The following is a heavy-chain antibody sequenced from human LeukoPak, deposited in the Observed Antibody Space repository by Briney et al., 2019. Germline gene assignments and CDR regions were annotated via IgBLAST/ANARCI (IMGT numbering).Heavy chain of an antibody. J-gene: IGHJ4*02. V-gene: IGHV4-31*03. CDR3: ARAYDSTSPVDY. Sequence: SETLSLTCTVSGGSISSGGYYWSWIRQHPGTGLEWIGYIYYSGSTYYNPSLKSRVTISVDTSKNQFSLKLSSVTAADTAVYYCARAYDSTSPVDYWGQGTLVTVSS. CDR2: IYYSGST. CDR1: GGSISSGGYY. D-gene: IGHD3-3*01.